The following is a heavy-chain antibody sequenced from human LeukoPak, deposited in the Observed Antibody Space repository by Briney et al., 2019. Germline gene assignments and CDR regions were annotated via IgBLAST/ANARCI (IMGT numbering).Heavy chain of an antibody. CDR1: GGAIINYY. V-gene: IGHV4-59*01. D-gene: IGHD4-17*01. CDR3: ARARYGDYADY. J-gene: IGHJ4*02. CDR2: IYYSGST. Sequence: SETLSLTCTVSGGAIINYYWSWIRQPPGEGLEWIGYIYYSGSTNYNPSLKSRVTISVDTSKNQFSLKLSSVTAADTAVYYCARARYGDYADYWGQGTLVTVSS.